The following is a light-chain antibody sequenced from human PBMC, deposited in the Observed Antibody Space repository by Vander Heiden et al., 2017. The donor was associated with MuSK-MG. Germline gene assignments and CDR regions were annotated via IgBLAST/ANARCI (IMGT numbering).Light chain of an antibody. CDR2: GNS. CDR1: SSNIGAGYD. Sequence: QSVLTPPPSVSGPPGQRVTISCTGSSSNIGAGYDVHWYQQLPGTAPKLLIYGNSNRPSGVPDRFSGSKSGTSASLAITGLQAEDEADYYCQSYDSSLSGVVFGGGTKLTVL. CDR3: QSYDSSLSGVV. V-gene: IGLV1-40*01. J-gene: IGLJ2*01.